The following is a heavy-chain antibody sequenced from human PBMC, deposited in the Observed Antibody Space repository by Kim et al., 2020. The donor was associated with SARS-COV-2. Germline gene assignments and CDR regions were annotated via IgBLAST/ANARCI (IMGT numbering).Heavy chain of an antibody. D-gene: IGHD6-6*01. CDR3: AHRPATPIAARSAFDY. J-gene: IGHJ4*02. V-gene: IGHV2-5*02. Sequence: SGPTLVNPTQTLTLTCTFSEFSLSTSGVGVGWIRQPPGKALEWLALIYWDDDKRYSPSLKSRLTITKDTSKNQVVLTMTNMDPVDTATYYCAHRPATPIAARSAFDYWGQGTLVTVSS. CDR1: EFSLSTSGVG. CDR2: IYWDDDK.